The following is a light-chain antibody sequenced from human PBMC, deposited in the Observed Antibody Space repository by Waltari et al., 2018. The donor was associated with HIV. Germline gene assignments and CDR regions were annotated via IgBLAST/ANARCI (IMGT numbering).Light chain of an antibody. CDR1: ALPKKY. J-gene: IGLJ1*01. CDR3: QSADSSGTYV. Sequence: SYELTQPPSVSVSPGQTARITCSGDALPKKYAYWYQQRAMQAPLRVRCKESERPSGIPERFSGSSSGTTVTLTISGVQAEDEADYYCQSADSSGTYVFGTGTKVTVL. CDR2: KES. V-gene: IGLV3-25*03.